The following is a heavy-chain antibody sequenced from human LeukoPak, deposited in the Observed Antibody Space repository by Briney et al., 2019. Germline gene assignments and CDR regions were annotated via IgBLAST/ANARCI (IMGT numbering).Heavy chain of an antibody. D-gene: IGHD2-15*01. CDR1: GGSISSYY. V-gene: IGHV4-59*01. CDR3: ARGGGTAGDYYYGMDV. Sequence: SETLSLTCTVSGGSISSYYWSWIRQPPAKGLAWIGYVYYSGSTNYNPSLKSRVTISVDTSKNQFSLKLSSVTAADTAVYYCARGGGTAGDYYYGMDVWGQGTTVTVSS. J-gene: IGHJ6*02. CDR2: VYYSGST.